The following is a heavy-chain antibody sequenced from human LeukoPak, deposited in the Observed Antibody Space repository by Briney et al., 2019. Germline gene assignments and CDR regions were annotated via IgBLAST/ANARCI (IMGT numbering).Heavy chain of an antibody. D-gene: IGHD4-17*01. CDR2: IWYDGSNK. CDR3: AKDWSYGELDAFDI. Sequence: PGRSLRLSRAASGFTFSSYGMHWVRQAPGKGLEWVAVIWYDGSNKYYADSVKGRFTISKDNSKNTLYLQMNSLRAEDTAVYYCAKDWSYGELDAFDIWGQGTMVTVSS. J-gene: IGHJ3*02. V-gene: IGHV3-33*06. CDR1: GFTFSSYG.